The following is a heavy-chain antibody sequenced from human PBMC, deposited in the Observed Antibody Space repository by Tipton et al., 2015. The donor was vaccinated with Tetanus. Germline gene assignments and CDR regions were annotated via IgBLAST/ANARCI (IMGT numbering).Heavy chain of an antibody. Sequence: TLSLTCTVSGGSISRSRYFWNWIRQRPGKGPEWIGYIYYSGSTYYNPSFKSRVSMSVDTSKNQFSLNLTSVTAADTAVYYCARDQGGGRVVRLNWFDPWGQGTLVTVSS. CDR1: GGSISRSRYF. J-gene: IGHJ5*02. CDR3: ARDQGGGRVVRLNWFDP. D-gene: IGHD6-6*01. CDR2: IYYSGST. V-gene: IGHV4-31*03.